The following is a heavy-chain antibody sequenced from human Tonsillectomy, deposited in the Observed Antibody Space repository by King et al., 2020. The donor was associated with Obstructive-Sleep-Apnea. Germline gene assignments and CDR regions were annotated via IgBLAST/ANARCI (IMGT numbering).Heavy chain of an antibody. CDR2: IYHSGST. V-gene: IGHV4-4*02. CDR3: ARDPSYYYDSSATEPDFDY. Sequence: HVQLQESGPGQVKPSGTLSLTCAVSGGSISSSNWWSWVRQPPGKGLEWIGEIYHSGSTNYNPSLKSRVTISVDKSKNQFSLKLSSVTAADTAVYYCARDPSYYYDSSATEPDFDYWGQGTLVTVSS. J-gene: IGHJ4*02. CDR1: GGSISSSNW. D-gene: IGHD3-22*01.